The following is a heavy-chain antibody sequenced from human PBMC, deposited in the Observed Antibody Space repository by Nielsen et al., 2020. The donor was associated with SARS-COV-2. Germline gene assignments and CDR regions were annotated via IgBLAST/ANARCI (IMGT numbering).Heavy chain of an antibody. Sequence: GESLKISCAVSGFTFSSYGMHWVRQAPGKGLEWVAVKWYDGSNKYYADSVKGRFTISRDNSKNTLYLQMNSLRAEDTAVYYCAKGPRSGYDYFDYWGQGTLVTVSS. CDR1: GFTFSSYG. D-gene: IGHD5-12*01. CDR3: AKGPRSGYDYFDY. CDR2: KWYDGSNK. J-gene: IGHJ4*02. V-gene: IGHV3-33*06.